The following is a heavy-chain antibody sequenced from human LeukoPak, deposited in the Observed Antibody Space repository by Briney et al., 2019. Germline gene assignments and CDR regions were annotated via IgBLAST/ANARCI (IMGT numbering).Heavy chain of an antibody. CDR1: GYTFTSYA. D-gene: IGHD3-10*01. V-gene: IGHV1-3*01. CDR3: ARSITMVRGVNTHFDY. J-gene: IGHJ4*02. CDR2: INAGNGNT. Sequence: ASVKASCKASGYTFTSYAMHWVRQAPGQRLEWMGWINAGNGNTKYSQKFQGRVTITRDTSASTAYMELSSLRSEDTAVYYCARSITMVRGVNTHFDYWGQGTLVTVSS.